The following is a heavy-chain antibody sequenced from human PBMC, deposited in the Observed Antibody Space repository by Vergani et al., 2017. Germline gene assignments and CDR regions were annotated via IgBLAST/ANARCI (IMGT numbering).Heavy chain of an antibody. CDR1: GFSIDNGYY. J-gene: IGHJ4*02. D-gene: IGHD4/OR15-4a*01. CDR2: IHTSGST. CDR3: ARETGRYGGYLDY. Sequence: QVQLQESGPGLVKPSETLSLTCAVSGFSIDNGYYWDWIRQPAGKGLEWIGRIHTSGSTNYNPSLKSRVTMSEDTSKNQFSLNLTSVTAADTAVYFCARETGRYGGYLDYWGQGTLVTVSS. V-gene: IGHV4-4*07.